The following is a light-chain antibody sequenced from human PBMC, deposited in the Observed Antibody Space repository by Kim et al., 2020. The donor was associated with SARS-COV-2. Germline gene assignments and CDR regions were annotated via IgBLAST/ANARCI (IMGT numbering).Light chain of an antibody. J-gene: IGKJ4*01. CDR3: QLYGTSPLI. Sequence: SPGERATLSCRATQSVSSNSLAWYQHKPGQAPSLLIYDASTRATGIPDRFSGSGSGTDFTLTISRLEPEDFAVYYCQLYGTSPLIFGGGTKVDIK. V-gene: IGKV3-20*01. CDR1: QSVSSNS. CDR2: DAS.